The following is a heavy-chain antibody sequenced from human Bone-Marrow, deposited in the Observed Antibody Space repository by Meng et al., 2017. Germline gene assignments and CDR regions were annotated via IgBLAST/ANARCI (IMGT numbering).Heavy chain of an antibody. CDR3: ARGPTTMAHDFDY. V-gene: IGHV4-34*01. Sequence: QVQLQQSGAGLLKPSETLSLTCVVSGGSFSDYYWSWIRQPPGKGLEWIGEINHSGSTNYNPSLEGRATISVDTSQNNLSLRLSSVTAADSAVYYCARGPTTMAHDFDYWGQGTLVTVS. CDR2: INHSGST. D-gene: IGHD4-11*01. J-gene: IGHJ4*02. CDR1: GGSFSDYY.